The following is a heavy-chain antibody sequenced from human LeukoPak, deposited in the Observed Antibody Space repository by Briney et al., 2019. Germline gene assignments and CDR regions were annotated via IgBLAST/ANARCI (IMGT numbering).Heavy chain of an antibody. Sequence: GCSLTLPCPAPVFTLCAYRPQSGCQAPGKGLAWVSRIKSDGSTRYADSVTGRFTISRDNADNTESLQMVILTAEDTGVYCCDRQPCENGGYCTECFRHWGRGSLVTVSP. V-gene: IGHV3-74*01. D-gene: IGHD2-21*01. CDR1: VFTLCAYR. J-gene: IGHJ1*01. CDR3: DRQPCENGGYCTECFRH. CDR2: IKSDGST.